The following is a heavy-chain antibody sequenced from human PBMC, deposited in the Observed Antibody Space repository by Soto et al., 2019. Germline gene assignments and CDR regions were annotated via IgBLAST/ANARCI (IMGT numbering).Heavy chain of an antibody. Sequence: SETLSLTCTVSGGSISSYYWSWIRQPPGKGLEWIGYIYYSGSTNYNPSLKSRVTISVDTSKNQFSLKLSSVTAADTAVYYCARVLSDCSGGSCYSGAFDIWGQGTMVTVSS. CDR1: GGSISSYY. CDR2: IYYSGST. V-gene: IGHV4-59*01. D-gene: IGHD2-15*01. J-gene: IGHJ3*02. CDR3: ARVLSDCSGGSCYSGAFDI.